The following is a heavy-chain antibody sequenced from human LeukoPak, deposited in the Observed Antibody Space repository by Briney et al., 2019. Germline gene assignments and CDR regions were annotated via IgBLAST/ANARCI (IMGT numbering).Heavy chain of an antibody. CDR2: INPNSGGT. CDR1: GYTFTGYY. CDR3: ARADRLHGGPYLIGP. D-gene: IGHD2-21*01. J-gene: IGHJ5*02. Sequence: ASVKVSCKASGYTFTGYYMHWVRQAPGQGLEWMGWINPNSGGTNYAQKFQGRVTMTRDTSITTVYMEVSWLASDDTAIYYCARADRLHGGPYLIGPWGQGTLVTVSS. V-gene: IGHV1-2*02.